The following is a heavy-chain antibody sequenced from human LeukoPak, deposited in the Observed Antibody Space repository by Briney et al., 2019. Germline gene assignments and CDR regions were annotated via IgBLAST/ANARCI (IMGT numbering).Heavy chain of an antibody. J-gene: IGHJ3*02. CDR2: IYSGGST. V-gene: IGHV3-66*01. CDR3: AREPDSSGLDAFDI. CDR1: GFTVSSNY. Sequence: GGSLRLSCAASGFTVSSNYMSWVRQAPGKGLEWVSVIYSGGSTYYADSVKGRFTISRDNSKNTLYLQMSSLRAEDTAVYYCAREPDSSGLDAFDIWGQGTMVTVSS. D-gene: IGHD3-22*01.